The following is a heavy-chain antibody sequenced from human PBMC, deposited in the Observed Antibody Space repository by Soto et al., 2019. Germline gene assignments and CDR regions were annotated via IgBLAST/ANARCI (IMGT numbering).Heavy chain of an antibody. CDR2: IYYSGST. V-gene: IGHV4-59*08. Sequence: SETLSLTCTVSGGSISSYYWSWIRQPPGKGLEWIGYIYYSGSTNYNPSLKSRVTISVDTSKNQFSLKLSSVTAADTAVYYCARYPVSIGVGFDPWGQGTLVTVS. CDR3: ARYPVSIGVGFDP. CDR1: GGSISSYY. J-gene: IGHJ5*02. D-gene: IGHD3-10*01.